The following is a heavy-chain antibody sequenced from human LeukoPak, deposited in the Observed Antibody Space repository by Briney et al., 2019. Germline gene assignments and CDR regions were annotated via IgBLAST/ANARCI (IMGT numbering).Heavy chain of an antibody. J-gene: IGHJ4*02. CDR2: INHSGST. CDR3: ARQRKIAAAGTRFDY. Sequence: PSETLSLTCAVYGGSFSGYYWSWIRQPPGKGLEWIGEINHSGSTNYNPSLKSRVTISVDTSKNQFSLKLSSVTAADTAVYYCARQRKIAAAGTRFDYWGQGTLVTVS. CDR1: GGSFSGYY. D-gene: IGHD6-13*01. V-gene: IGHV4-34*01.